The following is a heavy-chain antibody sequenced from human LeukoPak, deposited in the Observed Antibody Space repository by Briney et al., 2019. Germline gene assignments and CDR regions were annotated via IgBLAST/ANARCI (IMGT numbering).Heavy chain of an antibody. Sequence: PGGSLRLSCAASGFTFTNYGMHWVRQAPGKGLEWVALIWHDGSDKYYADSVKGRFTGSRDNSKNTLYLQINSLRAEDTAVYYCARGTSKTYFDHWGQGTLVTVSS. CDR3: ARGTSKTYFDH. CDR2: IWHDGSDK. V-gene: IGHV3-33*01. CDR1: GFTFTNYG. J-gene: IGHJ4*02.